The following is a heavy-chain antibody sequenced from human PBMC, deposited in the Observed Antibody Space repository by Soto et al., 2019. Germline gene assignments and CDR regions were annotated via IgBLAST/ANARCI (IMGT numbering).Heavy chain of an antibody. Sequence: QVQLVESGGGVVQPGRSLRLSCAASGFTFSSYAMHWVRQAPGKGLERVAVISYDGSNKYYADSVKGRFTISRDHSKDTLYLQMNRLRAEDKGVYYCARDQGWSETYYYDSSGYYHGLSPHYWGQGTLVTVSS. J-gene: IGHJ4*02. CDR2: ISYDGSNK. CDR3: ARDQGWSETYYYDSSGYYHGLSPHY. CDR1: GFTFSSYA. V-gene: IGHV3-30-3*01. D-gene: IGHD3-22*01.